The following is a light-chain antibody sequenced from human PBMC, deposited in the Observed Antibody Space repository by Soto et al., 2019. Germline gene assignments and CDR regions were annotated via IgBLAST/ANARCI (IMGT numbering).Light chain of an antibody. Sequence: QSVLTQPPSASGAPGQRVTISCSGSSSNIGSNYVYWYQQLPGTAPKLLIYRNNQRRSGVPDRFSGSKSGTSVSLAISGLQSEDEGDYYCAAWDASLGGFYVFGSGTKVTVL. CDR1: SSNIGSNY. CDR3: AAWDASLGGFYV. V-gene: IGLV1-47*01. CDR2: RNN. J-gene: IGLJ1*01.